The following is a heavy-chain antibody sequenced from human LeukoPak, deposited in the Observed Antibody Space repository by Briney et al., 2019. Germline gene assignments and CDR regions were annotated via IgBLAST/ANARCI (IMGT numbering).Heavy chain of an antibody. Sequence: SETLSLTCTVSGGSISSSSYYWNWIRQTPGKGLEWIAYIHYSGDTKYNPSLRSRATISVDTSKNQFSLRLSSVTAADTAVYYCARFSYNYGHMGFDYWGQGTLVTVSS. CDR3: ARFSYNYGHMGFDY. CDR1: GGSISSSSYY. V-gene: IGHV4-61*05. CDR2: IHYSGDT. D-gene: IGHD5-18*01. J-gene: IGHJ4*02.